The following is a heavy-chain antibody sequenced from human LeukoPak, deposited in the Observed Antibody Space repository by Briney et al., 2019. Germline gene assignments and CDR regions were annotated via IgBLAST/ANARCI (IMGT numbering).Heavy chain of an antibody. CDR2: ISYDGSNK. CDR1: GFTFSSYG. J-gene: IGHJ4*02. Sequence: SGGSLRLSCAASGFTFSSYGMHWVRQAPGKGLEWVAVISYDGSNKYYADSVKGRFTISRDNAKNSLYLQMNSLRAEDTAVYYCARWAFAGTAGGLDYWGQGTLVTVSS. V-gene: IGHV3-30*03. CDR3: ARWAFAGTAGGLDY. D-gene: IGHD1-1*01.